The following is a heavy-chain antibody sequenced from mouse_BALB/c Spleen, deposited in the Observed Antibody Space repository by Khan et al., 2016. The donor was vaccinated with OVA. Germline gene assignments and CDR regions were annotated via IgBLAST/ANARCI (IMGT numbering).Heavy chain of an antibody. J-gene: IGHJ2*01. CDR2: ISSSDST. D-gene: IGHD2-14*01. CDR1: GDSITSGY. V-gene: IGHV3-8*02. Sequence: EVQLQESGPSLVKPSQTLSLTCSVTGDSITSGYWNWIRKFPGNKLEYMGYISSSDSTFYNPSLKSRISITRDTSKNQYYLQLNSVTTEDTATYXCASWTYRYDVYFDYWGQGTTLTVSS. CDR3: ASWTYRYDVYFDY.